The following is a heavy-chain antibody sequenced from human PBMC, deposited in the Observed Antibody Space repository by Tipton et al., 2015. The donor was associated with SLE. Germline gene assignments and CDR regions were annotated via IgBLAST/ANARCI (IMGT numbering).Heavy chain of an antibody. Sequence: SLRLSCAASGFTFSSYTMNWVRQAPGKGLEWGSSISSSSSYIDYADSVKGRFTISRDNAKNSLYLQMNSLRAEDTAVYYCARDRIVGATIEKFDYWGQGTLVTVSS. CDR3: ARDRIVGATIEKFDY. CDR1: GFTFSSYT. V-gene: IGHV3-21*03. D-gene: IGHD1-26*01. CDR2: ISSSSSYI. J-gene: IGHJ4*02.